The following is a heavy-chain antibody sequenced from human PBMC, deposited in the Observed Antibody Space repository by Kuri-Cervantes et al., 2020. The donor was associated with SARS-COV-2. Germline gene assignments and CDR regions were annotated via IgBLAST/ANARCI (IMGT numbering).Heavy chain of an antibody. V-gene: IGHV4-34*01. CDR1: GGSFSGYY. J-gene: IGHJ4*02. D-gene: IGHD5-24*01. CDR2: IYYSGST. Sequence: GSLRLSCAVYGGSFSGYYWGWIRQPPGKGLEWIGSIYYSGSTYYNPSLKSRVTISVDTSKNQFSLKLSSVTAADTAVYYCAKLDGYNYIYYFDYWGQGTLVTVSS. CDR3: AKLDGYNYIYYFDY.